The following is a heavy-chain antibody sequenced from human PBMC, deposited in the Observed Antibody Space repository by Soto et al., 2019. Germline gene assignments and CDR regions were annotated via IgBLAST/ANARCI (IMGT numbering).Heavy chain of an antibody. CDR1: GFTFSSYA. V-gene: IGHV3-23*01. D-gene: IGHD3-16*02. J-gene: IGHJ4*02. Sequence: EVQLLESGGGVVQPGGSLRLSCAASGFTFSSYAMSWVRQAPGKGLGWVSAMSGSGGSTYYADSVKGRFTISRDHSRHTLHLQMNSLRPEDTAVYYCAVPDTFGGVLATVAYWRQRTLLTVSS. CDR3: AVPDTFGGVLATVAY. CDR2: MSGSGGST.